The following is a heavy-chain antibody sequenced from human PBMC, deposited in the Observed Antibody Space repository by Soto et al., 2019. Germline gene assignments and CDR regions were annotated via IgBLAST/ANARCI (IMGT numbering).Heavy chain of an antibody. CDR1: GYTLYRHC. CDR2: ISAYNGNT. CDR3: ARYIVVVPAAMDV. Sequence: GGPVEVFRKASGYTLYRHCISWVRQGPGQGLEWMGWISAYNGNTNYAQKLQGRVTMTTDTSTSTAYMELRSLRSDDTAVYYCARYIVVVPAAMDVWGKGTTVTVSS. J-gene: IGHJ6*04. V-gene: IGHV1-18*01. D-gene: IGHD2-2*01.